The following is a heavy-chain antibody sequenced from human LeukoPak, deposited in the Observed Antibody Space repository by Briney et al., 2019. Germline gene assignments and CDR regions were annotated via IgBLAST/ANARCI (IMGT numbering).Heavy chain of an antibody. CDR2: IYHSGST. D-gene: IGHD3-22*01. CDR3: ARDLSSYYYDSSGYSAVAFDI. V-gene: IGHV4-4*02. Sequence: SETLSLTCAVSGDSISRGHWWSWVRQPPGKGLEWIGEIYHSGSTNYNASLKSRVTMSMDKSKNQFSLKLSSVTAADTAVYYCARDLSSYYYDSSGYSAVAFDIWGQGTMVTVSS. J-gene: IGHJ3*02. CDR1: GDSISRGHW.